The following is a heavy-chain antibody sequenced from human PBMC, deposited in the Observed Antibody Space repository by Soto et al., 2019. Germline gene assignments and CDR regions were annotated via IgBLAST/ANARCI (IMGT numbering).Heavy chain of an antibody. CDR2: ISSRSSYI. J-gene: IGHJ4*02. Sequence: GGSLRLSCAASGFTFSSYSMNWVRQAPGKGLEWVSSISSRSSYIYYADSVKGRFTISRDNAKNSLYLQMNSLRAEDTAVYYCARDMSGSYLDPDFDYWGQGTLVTVSS. CDR3: ARDMSGSYLDPDFDY. D-gene: IGHD1-26*01. V-gene: IGHV3-21*01. CDR1: GFTFSSYS.